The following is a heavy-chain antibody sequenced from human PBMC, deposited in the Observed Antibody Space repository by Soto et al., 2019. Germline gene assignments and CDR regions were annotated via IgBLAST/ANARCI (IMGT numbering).Heavy chain of an antibody. V-gene: IGHV4-30-4*01. J-gene: IGHJ6*02. CDR3: ARAAYYDFWSGYYTGMDV. CDR1: GGSISSSDYY. D-gene: IGHD3-3*01. Sequence: SETLSLTCTVSGGSISSSDYYWSWIRQPPGKGLEWIGYIYYSGSTYYNPSLKSRVTISVDTSKNQFSLKLSSVTAADTAVYYCARAAYYDFWSGYYTGMDVWGQGTTVTVSS. CDR2: IYYSGST.